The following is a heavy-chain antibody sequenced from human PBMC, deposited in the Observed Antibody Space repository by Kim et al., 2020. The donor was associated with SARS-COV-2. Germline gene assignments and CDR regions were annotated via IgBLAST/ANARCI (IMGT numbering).Heavy chain of an antibody. V-gene: IGHV1-18*01. D-gene: IGHD6-13*01. CDR2: ISAYNGNT. Sequence: ASVKVSCKASGYTFTSYGISWVRQAPGQGLEWMGWISAYNGNTNYAQKLQGRVTMTTDTSTSTAYMELRSLRSDDTAVYYCARETGYSSSLEGYYFDYWGQGTLVTVSS. CDR1: GYTFTSYG. CDR3: ARETGYSSSLEGYYFDY. J-gene: IGHJ4*02.